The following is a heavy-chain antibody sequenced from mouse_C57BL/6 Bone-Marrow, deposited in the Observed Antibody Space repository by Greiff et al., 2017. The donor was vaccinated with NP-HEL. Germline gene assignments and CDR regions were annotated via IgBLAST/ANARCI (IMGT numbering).Heavy chain of an antibody. V-gene: IGHV14-4*01. D-gene: IGHD1-1*01. CDR1: GFNIKDDY. CDR3: TTYNYGSYWYFDV. CDR2: IDPENGDT. Sequence: EVKLQESGAELVRPGASVKLSCTASGFNIKDDYMHWVKQRPEQGLEWIGWIDPENGDTEYASKFQGKATITADTSSNTAYLQLSSLTSEDTAVYYCTTYNYGSYWYFDVWGTGTTVTVSS. J-gene: IGHJ1*03.